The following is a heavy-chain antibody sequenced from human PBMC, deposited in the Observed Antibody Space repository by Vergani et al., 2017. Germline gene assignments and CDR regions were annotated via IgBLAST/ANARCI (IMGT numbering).Heavy chain of an antibody. V-gene: IGHV4-39*07. D-gene: IGHD3-22*01. CDR2: IYYSGST. J-gene: IGHJ6*02. Sequence: QLQLQESGPGLVKPSETLSLTCTVSGGSISSSSYYWGWIRQPPGKGLEWIGSIYYSGSTYYNPSLKSRVTISVDTSKNQFSLKLSSVTAADTAVYYCARVNNQGDSSGYYYSEGMDVWGQGTTVTVSS. CDR3: ARVNNQGDSSGYYYSEGMDV. CDR1: GGSISSSSYY.